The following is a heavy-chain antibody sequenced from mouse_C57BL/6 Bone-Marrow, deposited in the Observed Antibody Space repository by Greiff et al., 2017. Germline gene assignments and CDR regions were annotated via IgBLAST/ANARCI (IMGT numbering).Heavy chain of an antibody. J-gene: IGHJ2*01. CDR1: GYAFTDYL. CDR3: ASSNFAY. V-gene: IGHV1-54*01. CDR2: INPGSGGT. D-gene: IGHD1-1*01. Sequence: VQLQQSGAELVRPGTSVTVSCKASGYAFTDYLIEWVKQRPGQGLEWIGVINPGSGGTNYNEKFKGKATLTADKSSSTAYMQLSSLTSEDSAVYFCASSNFAYWGQGTTLTVSA.